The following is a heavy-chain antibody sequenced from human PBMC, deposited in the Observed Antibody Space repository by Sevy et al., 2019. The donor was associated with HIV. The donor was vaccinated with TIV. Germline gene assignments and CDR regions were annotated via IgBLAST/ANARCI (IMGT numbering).Heavy chain of an antibody. D-gene: IGHD3-22*01. CDR2: INNDGSST. J-gene: IGHJ4*02. CDR1: GFTFNTYW. Sequence: GGSLRLSCAASGFTFNTYWMHWVRQAPGKGLVWVSGINNDGSSTTYADSVRGRFTISRDNAKNTLYLQMNSLRAEDTAVYYCGREGSSGYYDDYWGQGTLVTVSS. V-gene: IGHV3-74*03. CDR3: GREGSSGYYDDY.